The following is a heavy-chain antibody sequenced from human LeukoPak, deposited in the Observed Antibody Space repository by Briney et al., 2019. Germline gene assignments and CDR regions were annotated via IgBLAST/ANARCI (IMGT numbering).Heavy chain of an antibody. Sequence: GGSLRLSCAASGFTFRDYNMSWIRQAPGKGLEYISYINTGGGSIYYAGSVKGRFTISRDNSKNTLYLQMNSLRAEDTAVYYCAKKGGIAVAGGHYYYMDVWGKGTTVTVSS. D-gene: IGHD6-19*01. CDR1: GFTFRDYN. J-gene: IGHJ6*03. CDR3: AKKGGIAVAGGHYYYMDV. CDR2: INTGGGSI. V-gene: IGHV3-11*01.